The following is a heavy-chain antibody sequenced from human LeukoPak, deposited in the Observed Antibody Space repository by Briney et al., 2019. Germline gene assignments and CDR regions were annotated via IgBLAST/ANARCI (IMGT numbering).Heavy chain of an antibody. CDR3: VRDQSEFDS. CDR1: GGSIKAYY. Sequence: SETLSLTCSVSGGSIKAYYWTWIRQPPGKGLEWIGYIHYSGSTDSNPSLMGRVTISLDTSKSQFSLELRSVTAADTAVYYCVRDQSEFDSWGQGTVVTVSS. J-gene: IGHJ4*02. CDR2: IHYSGST. V-gene: IGHV4-59*01.